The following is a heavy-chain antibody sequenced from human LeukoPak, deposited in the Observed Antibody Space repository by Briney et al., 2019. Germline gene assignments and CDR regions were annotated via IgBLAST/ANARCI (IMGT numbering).Heavy chain of an antibody. J-gene: IGHJ4*02. V-gene: IGHV3-21*04. CDR2: ISSSSNYI. CDR3: AKDRGYSSSFFEM. D-gene: IGHD6-19*01. Sequence: GGSLRLSCAASGFTFSSYSMNWVRQAPGKGLQWVSSISSSSNYIYYADSVKGRFTISRDNAKNSLYLQMNSLRVEDMALYYCAKDRGYSSSFFEMWGQGTLVTVSS. CDR1: GFTFSSYS.